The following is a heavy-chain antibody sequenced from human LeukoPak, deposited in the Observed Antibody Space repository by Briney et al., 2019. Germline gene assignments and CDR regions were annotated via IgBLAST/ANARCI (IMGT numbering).Heavy chain of an antibody. CDR1: GFTLSSYS. CDR3: AKFMGQDYYYYGMDV. CDR2: ISSSSSYI. J-gene: IGHJ6*02. V-gene: IGHV3-21*04. Sequence: PGGSLRLSCAASGFTLSSYSMNWVRQAPGKGLEWVSSISSSSSYIYYADSVKGRFTISRDNSKNTLYLQMNSLRAEDTAVHYCAKFMGQDYYYYGMDVWGQGTTVTVSS. D-gene: IGHD3-10*01.